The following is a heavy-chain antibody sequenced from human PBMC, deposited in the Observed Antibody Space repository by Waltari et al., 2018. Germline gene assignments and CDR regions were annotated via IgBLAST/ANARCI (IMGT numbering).Heavy chain of an antibody. CDR1: GYTFTSYD. V-gene: IGHV1-8*03. J-gene: IGHJ6*03. CDR2: MNPNSANT. D-gene: IGHD6-19*01. CDR3: ARGPRPVAGLYHYYMDV. Sequence: QVQLVQSGAEVKNPGASVKVSCKASGYTFTSYDINWVRQATGQGLEWMGWMNPNSANTGYAQNFQGRVTITRNTSISTAYMELSSLRSEDTAVYYCARGPRPVAGLYHYYMDVWGKGTTVTVSS.